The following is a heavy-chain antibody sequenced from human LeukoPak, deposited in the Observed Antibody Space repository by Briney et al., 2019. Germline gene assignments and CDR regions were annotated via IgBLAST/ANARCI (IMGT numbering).Heavy chain of an antibody. CDR1: GFTFSSYW. CDR3: ARAPGPRLLLPFDY. D-gene: IGHD2-21*02. J-gene: IGHJ4*02. CDR2: IKQDGGAK. Sequence: QPGGSLRLSCAVSGFTFSSYWMSWVRQAPGKGLEWVANIKQDGGAKYFVDSVKGRFTISRDNAKNSLYLQMNSLRAEDTAVYYCARAPGPRLLLPFDYWGQGTLVTVSS. V-gene: IGHV3-7*01.